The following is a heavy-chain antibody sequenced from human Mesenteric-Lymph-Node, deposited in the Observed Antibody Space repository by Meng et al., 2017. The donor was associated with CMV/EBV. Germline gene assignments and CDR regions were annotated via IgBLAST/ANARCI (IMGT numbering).Heavy chain of an antibody. Sequence: GESLKISCAASGFIFSSYGMSWVRQAPGKGLEWVSGTGGSGGSIYYADSVKGRFTISRDNAKNTLYLQMNSLRAEDTAVYYCARDRVLRFLEWPRMDVWGQGTTVTVSS. D-gene: IGHD3-3*01. V-gene: IGHV3-23*01. CDR2: TGGSGGSI. CDR3: ARDRVLRFLEWPRMDV. J-gene: IGHJ6*02. CDR1: GFIFSSYG.